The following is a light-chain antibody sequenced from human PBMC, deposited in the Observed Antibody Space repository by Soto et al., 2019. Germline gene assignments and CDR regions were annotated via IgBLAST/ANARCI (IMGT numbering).Light chain of an antibody. CDR3: AAWDDSLNGVV. J-gene: IGLJ2*01. Sequence: QSVLTQPPSASGTPGQRVTIPCSGSSSNIGSNTVNWYQQLPGTAPKLLIYSNNQRPSGVPDRFSGSKSGTSASLAISGLQSEDEAYYYCAAWDDSLNGVVFGGGTKLTVL. CDR2: SNN. V-gene: IGLV1-44*01. CDR1: SSNIGSNT.